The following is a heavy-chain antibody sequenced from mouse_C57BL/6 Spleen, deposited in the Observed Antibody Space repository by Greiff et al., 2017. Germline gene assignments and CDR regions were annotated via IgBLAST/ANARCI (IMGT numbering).Heavy chain of an antibody. D-gene: IGHD4-1*01. Sequence: QVQLQQPGAELVKPGASVKLSCKASGYTFTSYWMHWVKQRPGQGLEWIGMIHPNSGSTNYNEKFKGKATLTVDKSSSTAYMQLRSLTSEDSAVYYCASGLTGFDYWGQGTTLTVSS. V-gene: IGHV1-64*01. CDR2: IHPNSGST. CDR3: ASGLTGFDY. J-gene: IGHJ2*01. CDR1: GYTFTSYW.